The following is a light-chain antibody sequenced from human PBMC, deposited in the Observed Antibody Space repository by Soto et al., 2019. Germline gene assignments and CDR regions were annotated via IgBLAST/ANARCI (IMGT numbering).Light chain of an antibody. V-gene: IGKV1-16*02. Sequence: DIQMTQSPSSLSASVGDRVTITSRASQGSSNYLAWFQQKPEKALKSLIYAASSLQSGVPSKFSGSGSGTDFTITISCQHPEYFATYYCQQYNYYPRPFGQGTTVEFK. J-gene: IGKJ1*01. CDR3: QQYNYYPRP. CDR1: QGSSNY. CDR2: AAS.